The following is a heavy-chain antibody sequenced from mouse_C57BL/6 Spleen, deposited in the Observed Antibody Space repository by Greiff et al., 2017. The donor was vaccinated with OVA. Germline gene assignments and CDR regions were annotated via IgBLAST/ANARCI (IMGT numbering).Heavy chain of an antibody. D-gene: IGHD1-1*01. Sequence: EVKLVESGGGLVKPGGSLKLSCAASGFTFSDYGMHWVRPAPEKGLEWVAYISSGSSTIYYADPVKGRFTISRDNAKNTLFLQMTSLMSEDTAMYYGARGKLYFSDARDYWGQGTSVTVSS. J-gene: IGHJ4*01. CDR1: GFTFSDYG. CDR3: ARGKLYFSDARDY. V-gene: IGHV5-17*01. CDR2: ISSGSSTI.